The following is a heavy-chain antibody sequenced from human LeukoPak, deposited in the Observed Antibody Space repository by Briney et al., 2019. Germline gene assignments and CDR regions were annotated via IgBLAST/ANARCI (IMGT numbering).Heavy chain of an antibody. J-gene: IGHJ3*02. Sequence: GGSLRLSCAASGFTFSSYGMHWVRQAPGKGLEWVAVLSYDGSNKYYADSVKGRFTISRDNSKNTLYLQMNSLRAEDTAVYYCATANQYYYDSSGYQGAFDIWGQGTMVTVSS. D-gene: IGHD3-22*01. V-gene: IGHV3-30*03. CDR1: GFTFSSYG. CDR3: ATANQYYYDSSGYQGAFDI. CDR2: LSYDGSNK.